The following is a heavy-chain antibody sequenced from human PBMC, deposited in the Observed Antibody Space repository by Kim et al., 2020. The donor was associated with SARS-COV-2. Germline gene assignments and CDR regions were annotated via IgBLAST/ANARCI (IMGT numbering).Heavy chain of an antibody. D-gene: IGHD3-9*01. CDR1: GFTFSNAW. CDR2: IKSKTDGGTT. J-gene: IGHJ5*02. CDR3: TTDGLRYFDWSFDP. Sequence: GGSLRLSCPASGFTFSNAWMSWVRQAPGKGLEWVGRIKSKTDGGTTDYAAPVKGRFTISRDDSKNTLYLQMNSLKTEDTAVYYCTTDGLRYFDWSFDPWGQGTLVTVSS. V-gene: IGHV3-15*01.